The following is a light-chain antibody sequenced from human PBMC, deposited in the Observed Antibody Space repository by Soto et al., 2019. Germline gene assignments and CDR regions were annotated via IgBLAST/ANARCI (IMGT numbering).Light chain of an antibody. CDR2: AAS. Sequence: IGMTQSPATLSVSPGERATLSCRASQDISTCLAWYQQKPGQAPKLLIYAASTMPSGVPARFSGSGSGTDFTLTISSLQPEDFAIYYCQHSVGCLPITFGQGTRLEIK. J-gene: IGKJ5*01. V-gene: IGKV3-15*01. CDR3: QHSVGCLPIT. CDR1: QDISTC.